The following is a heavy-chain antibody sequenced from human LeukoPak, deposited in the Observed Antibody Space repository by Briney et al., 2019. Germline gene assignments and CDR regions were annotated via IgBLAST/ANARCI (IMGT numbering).Heavy chain of an antibody. CDR3: ARHPERYSYFDY. V-gene: IGHV4-39*01. CDR2: IYYSGSA. J-gene: IGHJ4*02. Sequence: SETLSLTCTVSGVSISSYYWTWIRQPPGKGLEWIGSIYYSGSAYYNPSLKSRVTMSVDTSKNQFSLRLSSVTAADTAVYPCARHPERYSYFDYWGQGTLVTVSS. D-gene: IGHD5-18*01. CDR1: GVSISSYY.